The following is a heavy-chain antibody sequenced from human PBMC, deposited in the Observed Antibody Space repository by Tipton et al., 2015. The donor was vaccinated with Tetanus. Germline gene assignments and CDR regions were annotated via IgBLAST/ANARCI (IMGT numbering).Heavy chain of an antibody. D-gene: IGHD3-3*01. CDR3: VRANYDYPKKGPFDF. J-gene: IGHJ4*02. V-gene: IGHV3-11*01. CDR2: ISDTASTI. Sequence: SLRLSCAASGLSFSDYFMGWVRQAPGEGLEWISYISDTASTIHYADSVRGRFTISRDNAKESLFLEMNSLRAEDTAVYYCVRANYDYPKKGPFDFWGQGTLVIVSS. CDR1: GLSFSDYF.